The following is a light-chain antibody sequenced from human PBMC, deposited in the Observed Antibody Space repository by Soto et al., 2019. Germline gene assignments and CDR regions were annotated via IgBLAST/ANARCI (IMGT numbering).Light chain of an antibody. J-gene: IGKJ2*01. CDR2: DTS. CDR3: LQHNTYPYT. Sequence: DVQMIQSPSAMSASVGDRVTITCRASQDISRFVAWFQQKPGKAPERLIYDTSTLRVGVPSRFSGGGSGTEFTLAISGLQPDDSATYYCLQHNTYPYTFGQGTKLEIK. CDR1: QDISRF. V-gene: IGKV1-17*03.